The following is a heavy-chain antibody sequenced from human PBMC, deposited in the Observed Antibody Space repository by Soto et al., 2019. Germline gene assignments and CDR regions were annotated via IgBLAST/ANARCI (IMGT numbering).Heavy chain of an antibody. CDR2: ISGSGGST. D-gene: IGHD3-10*01. J-gene: IGHJ6*03. CDR3: AKGPGGYYYYYYMDV. V-gene: IGHV3-23*01. CDR1: GFTFSSYA. Sequence: EVQLLESGGGLVQPGGSLRLSCAASGFTFSSYAMSWVRQAPGKGLEWVSAISGSGGSTYYADYEKGRFTISRDNSKNTLYLQMNSLRAEDTAVYYCAKGPGGYYYYYYMDVWGKGTTVTVSS.